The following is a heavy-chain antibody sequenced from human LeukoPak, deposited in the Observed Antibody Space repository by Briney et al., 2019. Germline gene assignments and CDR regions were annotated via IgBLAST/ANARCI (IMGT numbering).Heavy chain of an antibody. CDR3: ARRGDWYDY. CDR2: INHSGST. V-gene: IGHV4-34*01. CDR1: GGSFSGYY. Sequence: SETLSLTCAVYGGSFSGYYWSWIRQPPGKGLEWIGEINHSGSTNYNPSLKSRVTISVDTSKNQFSLKLSSVTAADTAVYYCARRGDWYDYWGQGTLVTVSS. J-gene: IGHJ4*02. D-gene: IGHD3/OR15-3a*01.